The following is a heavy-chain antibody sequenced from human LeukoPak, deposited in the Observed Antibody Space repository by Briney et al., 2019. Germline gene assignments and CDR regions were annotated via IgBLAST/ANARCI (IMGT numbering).Heavy chain of an antibody. D-gene: IGHD6-19*01. CDR3: ARDPRGYSSGWYEV. V-gene: IGHV3-11*04. Sequence: GGSLRLSCAASGFTFSDYYMSWVRQAPGKGLEWVSYISPGSSTIYYADSVKGRFTISRGNAKNSLYLQMNSLRAEDTAVYYCARDPRGYSSGWYEVWGQGTLVTVSS. CDR2: ISPGSSTI. CDR1: GFTFSDYY. J-gene: IGHJ4*02.